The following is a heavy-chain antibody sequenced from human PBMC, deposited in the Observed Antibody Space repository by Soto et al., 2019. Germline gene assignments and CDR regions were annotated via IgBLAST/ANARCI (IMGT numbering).Heavy chain of an antibody. D-gene: IGHD2-2*01. CDR2: ISAYNGNT. V-gene: IGHV1-18*01. J-gene: IGHJ6*02. CDR1: GYTFTSYG. Sequence: QVQLVQSGAEVKKPGASVKVSCKASGYTFTSYGIIWVRQAPGQGLEWMGWISAYNGNTNYAQKLQGRGTMTTDTSTSTSYMELRSLRPDDTAVYYCARDVRDIVVVPSYYGVDVWGQGTTVTLSS. CDR3: ARDVRDIVVVPSYYGVDV.